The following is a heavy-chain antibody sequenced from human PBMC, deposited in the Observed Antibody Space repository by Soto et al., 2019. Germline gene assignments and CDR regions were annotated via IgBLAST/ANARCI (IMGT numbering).Heavy chain of an antibody. CDR2: IYYSGST. J-gene: IGHJ6*02. CDR3: ARGGEMATITPLPYYYYGMHV. CDR1: GGSISGINW. V-gene: IGHV4-4*02. Sequence: SETLSLTCAVSGGSISGINWWYWVRQPPGKGLEWIGYIYYSGSTNYNPSLKSRVTISVDTSKNQFSLKLSSVTAADTAVYYCARGGEMATITPLPYYYYGMHVWGQGTTVTVSS. D-gene: IGHD5-12*01.